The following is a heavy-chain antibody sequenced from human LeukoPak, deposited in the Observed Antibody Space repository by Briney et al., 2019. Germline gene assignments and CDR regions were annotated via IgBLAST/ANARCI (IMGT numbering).Heavy chain of an antibody. CDR2: INPNSGGT. J-gene: IGHJ4*02. CDR1: GYTFPGYY. Sequence: GASVEVSCKASGYTFPGYYMHWVRQAPGQGLEWMGWINPNSGGTNYAQKFQGRVTMTRDTSISTAYMELSRLRSDDTAVYYCAREHSSSSGKVLDYWGQGTLVTVSS. CDR3: AREHSSSSGKVLDY. D-gene: IGHD6-6*01. V-gene: IGHV1-2*02.